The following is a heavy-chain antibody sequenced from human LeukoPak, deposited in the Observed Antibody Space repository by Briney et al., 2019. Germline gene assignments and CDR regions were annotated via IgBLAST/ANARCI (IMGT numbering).Heavy chain of an antibody. V-gene: IGHV3-7*01. D-gene: IGHD2-8*02. CDR3: VKDAGTA. CDR1: GFTVSSNY. Sequence: GGSLRLSCEASGFTVSSNYMSWVRQAPGKGLECVANIKKDGSEKYYINSVKGRFTISRDNAKNSLYLQMDSLRAEDTALYYCVKDAGTAWGQGTLVAVSS. CDR2: IKKDGSEK. J-gene: IGHJ5*02.